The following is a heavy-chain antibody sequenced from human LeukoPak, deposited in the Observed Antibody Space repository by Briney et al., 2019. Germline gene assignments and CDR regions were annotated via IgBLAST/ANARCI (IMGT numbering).Heavy chain of an antibody. CDR2: INHSGST. J-gene: IGHJ3*02. D-gene: IGHD2-2*01. CDR1: GGSFSGYY. CDR3: ARLRCSSTSCSPYPHDAFDI. V-gene: IGHV4-34*01. Sequence: SETLSLTCAVYGGSFSGYYWSWIRQPPGKGLEWIGEINHSGSTNYNPSLKSRVTISVDTSKNQFSLKLSSVTAADTAVYYCARLRCSSTSCSPYPHDAFDIWGQGTMVTVSS.